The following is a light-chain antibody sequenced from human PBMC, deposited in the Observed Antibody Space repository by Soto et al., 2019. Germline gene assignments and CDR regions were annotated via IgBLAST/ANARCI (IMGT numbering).Light chain of an antibody. CDR3: LQGYNYPIS. V-gene: IGKV1-6*01. J-gene: IGKJ5*01. CDR2: ASY. Sequence: AIHMTQSPSSLSASVGDRVTITCRASQGIRNDLGWYQQKPGKAPKLLIYASYSLQSGVPSRFSGSQSGTEVPLTSSSLQPEDFATYYCLQGYNYPISFGPGTRVEIK. CDR1: QGIRND.